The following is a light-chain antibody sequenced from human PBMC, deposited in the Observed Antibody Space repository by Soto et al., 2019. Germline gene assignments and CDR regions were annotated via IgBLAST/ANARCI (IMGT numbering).Light chain of an antibody. CDR1: QSVSNNY. CDR3: QQSGSSPLT. V-gene: IGKV3-20*01. CDR2: GAP. Sequence: EIVLTQSPGTLSLSPGERATLSCRASQSVSNNYLAWYQQKPGQAPRLLIYGAPNRATGIPDRFSGSGSATDFPLTISRLEPEDFAVYFCQQSGSSPLTFGGGTKVEIK. J-gene: IGKJ4*01.